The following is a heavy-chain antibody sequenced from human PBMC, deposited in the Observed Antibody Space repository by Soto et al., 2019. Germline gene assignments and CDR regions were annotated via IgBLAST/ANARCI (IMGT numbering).Heavy chain of an antibody. Sequence: GGSLRLSCAASGFTFSSYWMSWVRQAPGKGLEWVANIKQDGSEKYYVDSVKGRFTISRDNAKNSLYLQMNSLRAEDTAVYYCAREGILWEGGYLLLSGMDVWGPGTTVTVSS. V-gene: IGHV3-7*03. D-gene: IGHD5-12*01. CDR2: IKQDGSEK. CDR3: AREGILWEGGYLLLSGMDV. J-gene: IGHJ6*02. CDR1: GFTFSSYW.